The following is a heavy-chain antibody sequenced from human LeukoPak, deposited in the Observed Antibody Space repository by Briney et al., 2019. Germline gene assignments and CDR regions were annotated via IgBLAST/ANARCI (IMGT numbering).Heavy chain of an antibody. V-gene: IGHV1-69*04. D-gene: IGHD3-9*01. J-gene: IGHJ4*02. CDR2: IIPRLDIA. CDR1: GGTFSSYA. CDR3: AREWYDILTGYQGFQLDY. Sequence: GASVKVSCKASGGTFSSYAISWVRQAPGQGLEWMGRIIPRLDIANSGQSFQGRVTITADKSTSTAYMELSSLRSDDTAVYYCAREWYDILTGYQGFQLDYWGQGSLVTVSS.